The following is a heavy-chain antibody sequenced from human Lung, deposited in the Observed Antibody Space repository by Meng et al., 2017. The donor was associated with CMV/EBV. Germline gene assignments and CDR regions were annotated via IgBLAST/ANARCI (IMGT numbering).Heavy chain of an antibody. CDR1: RGRFGNYG. J-gene: IGHJ4*02. Sequence: SXXVSCKASRGRFGNYGISWGRQAPGQGLEWMGGIIPFLGVASYAPKFKGRFTITTDKSTGTVYMDLSSLRSEDTAVYYCGTDAVARGDYWGQGTMVTVSS. CDR2: IIPFLGVA. CDR3: GTDAVARGDY. V-gene: IGHV1-69*10. D-gene: IGHD6-19*01.